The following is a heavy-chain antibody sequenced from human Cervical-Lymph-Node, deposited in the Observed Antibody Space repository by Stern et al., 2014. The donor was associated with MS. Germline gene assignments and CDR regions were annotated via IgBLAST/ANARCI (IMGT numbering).Heavy chain of an antibody. Sequence: EVQLVESGAELIRPGESLKISCKGSGYKFSIYWIAWVRQMPGKGLEWMGIIYPGDSETRYSPSFQGQVTMSADNSTSTAYLQRRNLNAPDPAMFFCARQTTAWASDVWGQGTLVTVSS. CDR1: GYKFSIYW. CDR2: IYPGDSET. CDR3: ARQTTAWASDV. V-gene: IGHV5-51*01. J-gene: IGHJ4*02. D-gene: IGHD1-14*01.